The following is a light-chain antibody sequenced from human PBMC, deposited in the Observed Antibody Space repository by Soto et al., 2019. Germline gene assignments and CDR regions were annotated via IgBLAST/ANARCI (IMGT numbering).Light chain of an antibody. CDR2: GAS. CDR3: QQYDNSPL. CDR1: QSVGSTY. J-gene: IGKJ4*01. Sequence: EIVLTQSPGTLSLSPGERATLSCRASQSVGSTYLAWYQQKPGQAPRLLIYGASTRASGIPDRFSGRGSGTDFTLTISRLEPDDFAVYYCQQYDNSPLFGGGTKVEI. V-gene: IGKV3-20*01.